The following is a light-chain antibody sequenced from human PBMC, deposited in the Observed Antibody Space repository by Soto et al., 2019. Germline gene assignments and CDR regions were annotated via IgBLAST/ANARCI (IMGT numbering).Light chain of an antibody. CDR2: GSN. Sequence: QSVLTQPPSASGTPGQRVTISCSGSSSNIGRNSVHWYQQRPGTAPKLLIYGSNHRPSGVPDRVSGSKSGTSASLAISGLQSEDDGDYYCAARDDSLNGYVFGTGTKVTVL. CDR3: AARDDSLNGYV. CDR1: SSNIGRNS. J-gene: IGLJ1*01. V-gene: IGLV1-44*01.